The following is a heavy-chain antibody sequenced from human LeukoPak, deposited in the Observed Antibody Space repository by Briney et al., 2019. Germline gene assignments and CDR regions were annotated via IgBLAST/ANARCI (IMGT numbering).Heavy chain of an antibody. D-gene: IGHD2-2*01. CDR3: ARDLRGSHYCSSTSCYLDY. CDR2: IKQDGSEK. V-gene: IGHV3-7*01. Sequence: PGGSLTLSCAASGFTFSSYWMSWVRQAPGKGLEWVANIKQDGSEKYYVDSVKGRFTISRDNAKNSLYLQMNSLRAEDTAVYYCARDLRGSHYCSSTSCYLDYWGQGTLVTVSS. J-gene: IGHJ4*02. CDR1: GFTFSSYW.